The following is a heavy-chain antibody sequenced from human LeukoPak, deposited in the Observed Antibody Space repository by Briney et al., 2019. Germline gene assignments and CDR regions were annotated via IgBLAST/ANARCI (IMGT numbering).Heavy chain of an antibody. V-gene: IGHV1-18*01. CDR2: ISAYNGNT. CDR3: ARAYSGYCNGGSCYDFDY. D-gene: IGHD2-15*01. CDR1: GYTFISYG. J-gene: IGHJ4*02. Sequence: ASVKVSCKASGYTFISYGISWVRQAPGQGLEWMGWISAYNGNTNYAQRLQGRVTMTTDTSTSTAYMELRSLRSDDTAVYYCARAYSGYCNGGSCYDFDYWGQGTLVTVSS.